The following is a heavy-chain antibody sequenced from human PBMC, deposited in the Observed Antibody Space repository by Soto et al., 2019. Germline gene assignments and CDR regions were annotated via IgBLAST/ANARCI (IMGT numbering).Heavy chain of an antibody. D-gene: IGHD2-2*01. CDR1: GGSISSRGYS. CDR3: ARLDIVVVPAAMRGFDP. V-gene: IGHV4-30-2*01. CDR2: IYHSGST. Sequence: SETLSLTCAVSGGSISSRGYSWSWIRQPPGKGLEWIGYIYHSGSTYYNPSLKSRVTISVDTSKNQFSLKLSSVTAADTAVYYCARLDIVVVPAAMRGFDPWGQGTLVTVSS. J-gene: IGHJ5*02.